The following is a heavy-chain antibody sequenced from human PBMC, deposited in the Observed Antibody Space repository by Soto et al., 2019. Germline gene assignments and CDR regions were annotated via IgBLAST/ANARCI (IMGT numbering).Heavy chain of an antibody. J-gene: IGHJ4*02. Sequence: PGGSLRLSCEASGFTFSNYGMHWVRQAPGKGLEWVAVIMYDGSNKYYAASVKGRFTISRDNSKNTLYLQLNSLRPEDTAVYYCAKYVPGYIFATLDYWGLGSLVTVSS. V-gene: IGHV3-30*02. CDR2: IMYDGSNK. CDR1: GFTFSNYG. CDR3: AKYVPGYIFATLDY. D-gene: IGHD3-10*02.